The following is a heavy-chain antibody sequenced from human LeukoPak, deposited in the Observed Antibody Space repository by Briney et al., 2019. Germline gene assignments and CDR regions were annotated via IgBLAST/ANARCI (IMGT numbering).Heavy chain of an antibody. CDR2: ISGSGGST. J-gene: IGHJ4*02. Sequence: GGSLRLSCAASGFTFSSYAMSWVRQAPGKGLEWVSAISGSGGSTYYADSAKGRFTISRDNSKNTLYLQMNSLRAEDTAVFYCAKGSTAGYYFDYWGQGTLVTVSS. V-gene: IGHV3-23*01. D-gene: IGHD5-18*01. CDR1: GFTFSSYA. CDR3: AKGSTAGYYFDY.